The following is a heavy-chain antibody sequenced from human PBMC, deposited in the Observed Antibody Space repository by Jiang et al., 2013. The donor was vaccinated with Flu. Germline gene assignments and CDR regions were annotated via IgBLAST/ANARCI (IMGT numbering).Heavy chain of an antibody. CDR1: GGSISSSSYY. D-gene: IGHD3-22*01. V-gene: IGHV4-39*01. J-gene: IGHJ2*01. Sequence: LLKPSETLSLTCTVSGGSISSSSYYWGWIRQPPGKGLEWIGSIYYSGSTYYNPSLKSRVTISVDTSKNQFSLKLSSVTAADTAVYYCARRYRPIVVVIRHWYFDLWGRGTLVTVSS. CDR3: ARRYRPIVVVIRHWYFDL. CDR2: IYYSGST.